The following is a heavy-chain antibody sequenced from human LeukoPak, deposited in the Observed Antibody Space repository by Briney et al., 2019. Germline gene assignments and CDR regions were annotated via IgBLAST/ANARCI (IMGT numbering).Heavy chain of an antibody. D-gene: IGHD3-10*01. Sequence: SETLSLTCTVSGDSISSGNYFWTWIRQPAGTGLEWIGRIYTSGSTNYNPSLKSRVTMSVDTSKNQFSLKLTSVTAADTAVYFCARESMVRGVIAVPGFDYWGQGTLVTVSS. CDR1: GDSISSGNYF. V-gene: IGHV4-61*02. CDR2: IYTSGST. CDR3: ARESMVRGVIAVPGFDY. J-gene: IGHJ4*02.